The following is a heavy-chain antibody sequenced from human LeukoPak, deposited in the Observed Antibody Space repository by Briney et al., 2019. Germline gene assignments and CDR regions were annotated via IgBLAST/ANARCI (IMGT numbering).Heavy chain of an antibody. J-gene: IGHJ5*02. CDR1: RGSISGYS. D-gene: IGHD4/OR15-4a*01. V-gene: IGHV4-59*01. CDR2: NSGDT. CDR3: VRGPYGASISKWFDP. Sequence: PSETLSLTCTVSRGSISGYSWSWIRQSPGGGLEGIGYNSGDTAYNPSLRSRVTMSVDTSKNQFSLQLRSMTTADTAVYYCVRGPYGASISKWFDPWGQGTQVIVSP.